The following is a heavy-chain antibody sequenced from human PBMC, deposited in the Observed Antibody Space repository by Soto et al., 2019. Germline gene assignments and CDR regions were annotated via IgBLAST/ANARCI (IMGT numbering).Heavy chain of an antibody. CDR3: ARDFVVGGPTINYYFGMDV. Sequence: EVQLVESGGDLVQPGGSLRLSCAASGFTVSSNYMSWVRQAPGKGLEWISIIYSAGNTYYADSVKGRFTISRDNSKTTLYLQMNSLGAEETAVYYCARDFVVGGPTINYYFGMDVWGQGTTVTVSS. J-gene: IGHJ6*02. D-gene: IGHD1-26*01. CDR1: GFTVSSNY. V-gene: IGHV3-66*01. CDR2: IYSAGNT.